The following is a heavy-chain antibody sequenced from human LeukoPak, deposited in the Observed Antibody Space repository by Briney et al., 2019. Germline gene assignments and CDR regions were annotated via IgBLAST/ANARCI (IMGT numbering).Heavy chain of an antibody. CDR1: GFTFSSYG. V-gene: IGHV3-33*01. D-gene: IGHD3-10*01. J-gene: IGHJ4*02. CDR3: ARAALGVRGPKY. CDR2: IWYDGSNK. Sequence: GGSLRLSCAASGFTFSSYGMPWVRQAPGKGLEWVAVIWYDGSNKYYADSVKGRFTISRDNSKNTLYLQMNSLRAEDTAVYYCARAALGVRGPKYWGQGTLVTVSS.